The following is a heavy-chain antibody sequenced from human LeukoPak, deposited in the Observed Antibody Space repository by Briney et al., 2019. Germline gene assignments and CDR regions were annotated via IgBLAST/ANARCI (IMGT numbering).Heavy chain of an antibody. CDR3: ARDDSTGYLYLDY. D-gene: IGHD3-22*01. CDR2: TKEDGSET. V-gene: IGHV3-7*01. CDR1: GFTFSSYA. J-gene: IGHJ4*02. Sequence: GGSLRLSCAASGFTFSSYAMSWVRQAPGKGLEWVANTKEDGSETYYVDSVKGRFTISRDNAKNALYLQMNSLRGEDTAVYYCARDDSTGYLYLDYWGQGSLVTVSS.